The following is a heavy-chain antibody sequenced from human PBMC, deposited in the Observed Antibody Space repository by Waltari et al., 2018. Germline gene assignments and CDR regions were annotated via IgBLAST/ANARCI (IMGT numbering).Heavy chain of an antibody. J-gene: IGHJ4*02. V-gene: IGHV3-23*01. Sequence: EVQLLESGGGLVQPGGSLRLSCAASGFTFSSYAMSWVRQAPGRGLEWGSASSGRGGSTYYADSVKVRFTISRDNSKNTLYLQMNSLRAEDTAVYYCAKRKPMYYYDSSGYFDYWGQGTLVTVSS. CDR2: SSGRGGST. CDR1: GFTFSSYA. D-gene: IGHD3-22*01. CDR3: AKRKPMYYYDSSGYFDY.